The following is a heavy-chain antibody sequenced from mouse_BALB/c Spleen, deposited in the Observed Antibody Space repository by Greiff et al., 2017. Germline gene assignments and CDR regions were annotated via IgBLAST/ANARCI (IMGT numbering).Heavy chain of an antibody. CDR1: GFTFSSFG. J-gene: IGHJ4*01. CDR3: ASELSYAMDY. Sequence: DVQLVESGGGLVQPGGSRKLSCAASGFTFSSFGMHWVRQAPEKGLEWVAYISSGSSTIYYADTVKGRFTISRDNPKNTLFLQMTSLRSEDTAMYYCASELSYAMDYWGQGTSVTVSS. CDR2: ISSGSSTI. V-gene: IGHV5-17*02.